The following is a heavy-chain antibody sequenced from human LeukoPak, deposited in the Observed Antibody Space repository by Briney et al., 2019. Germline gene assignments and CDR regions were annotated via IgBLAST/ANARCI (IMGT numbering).Heavy chain of an antibody. J-gene: IGHJ4*02. V-gene: IGHV3-64*01. CDR3: VRVMGTAMVPDY. CDR2: ISSNGGST. CDR1: GFTFSSYA. Sequence: GGSLRLSCAASGFTFSSYAMHWVRQAPGKGLEYVSAISSNGGSTYYANSVKGRFTISRDNSKNTLYLQMGSLRAEDMAVYYCVRVMGTAMVPDYWGQGTLVTVSS. D-gene: IGHD5-18*01.